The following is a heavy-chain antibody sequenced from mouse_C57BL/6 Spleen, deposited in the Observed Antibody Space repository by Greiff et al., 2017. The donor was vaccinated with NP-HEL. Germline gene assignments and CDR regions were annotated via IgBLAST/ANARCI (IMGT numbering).Heavy chain of an antibody. CDR3: ARMGSKGAMDY. CDR2: IDPSDSET. D-gene: IGHD2-5*01. CDR1: GYTFTSYW. J-gene: IGHJ4*01. Sequence: QVQLQQPGAELVRPGSSVKLSCKASGYTFTSYWMHWVKQRPIQGLEWIGNIDPSDSETHYNQKFKDKATLTVDKSSSTAYMQLSSLTSEDSAVYYCARMGSKGAMDYWGQGTSVTGSS. V-gene: IGHV1-52*01.